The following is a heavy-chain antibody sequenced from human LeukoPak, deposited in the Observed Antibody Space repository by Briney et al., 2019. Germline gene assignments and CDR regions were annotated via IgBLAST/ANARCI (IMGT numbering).Heavy chain of an antibody. CDR1: AFTVNSYA. V-gene: IGHV3-23*01. CDR3: AKDMGYCSRTSCQYSERGYSYGYDY. CDR2: ITVIGGST. J-gene: IGHJ4*02. Sequence: GRSLRLSWPPSAFTVNSYAISSVRLAAGNWMGSVSSITVIGGSTYYADYVKGRFAISRNKSKNTLYLQMNSVRAEETAVYYCAKDMGYCSRTSCQYSERGYSYGYDYWGQGTLVTVSS. D-gene: IGHD5-18*01.